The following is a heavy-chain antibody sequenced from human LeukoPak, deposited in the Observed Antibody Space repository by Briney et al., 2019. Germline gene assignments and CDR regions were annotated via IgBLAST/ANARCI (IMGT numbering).Heavy chain of an antibody. CDR1: GFTFSSYG. V-gene: IGHV3-30*03. CDR2: ISYDGSNK. CDR3: ARGPSGYHNT. D-gene: IGHD5-12*01. Sequence: AGGSLRLSCAASGFTFSSYGTHWVRQAPGKGLEWVAVISYDGSNKYYADSVKGRFTISRDNSKNTLYLQMNSLRAEDTAVYYCARGPSGYHNTGGQGTLVTVSS. J-gene: IGHJ4*02.